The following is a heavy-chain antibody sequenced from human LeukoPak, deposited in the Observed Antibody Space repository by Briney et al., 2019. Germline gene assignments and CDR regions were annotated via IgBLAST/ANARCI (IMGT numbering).Heavy chain of an antibody. D-gene: IGHD3-22*01. Sequence: GGSLRLSCAASGFTFSTYAMSWVRQAPGKGLEWVSLIGGSDGRTRYADSVKGRFTISRDNSKNTLYLEMNSLRAEDTTVYYCAKDSSSYDWGYMDVWGKGTTVTISS. V-gene: IGHV3-23*01. J-gene: IGHJ6*03. CDR1: GFTFSTYA. CDR2: IGGSDGRT. CDR3: AKDSSSYDWGYMDV.